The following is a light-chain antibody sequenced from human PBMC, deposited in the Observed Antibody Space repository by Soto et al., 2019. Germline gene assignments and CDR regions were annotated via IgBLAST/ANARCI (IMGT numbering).Light chain of an antibody. CDR1: QGISSY. J-gene: IGKJ1*01. CDR2: AAS. CDR3: LQDYNYPHT. Sequence: AIRMTQSPSSLSASTGDRVTITCRASQGISSYLAWYQQKPGKAPKLLIYAASTLQSGVPSRFSGSGSGTDFTLTVSSLQPEDFATYYCLQDYNYPHTFGQGTKVDIK. V-gene: IGKV1-8*01.